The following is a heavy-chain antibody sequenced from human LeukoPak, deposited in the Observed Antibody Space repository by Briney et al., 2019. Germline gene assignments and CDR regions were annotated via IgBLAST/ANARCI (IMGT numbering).Heavy chain of an antibody. V-gene: IGHV4-59*01. D-gene: IGHD3-9*01. CDR3: ARARYVNSFYAFDI. Sequence: SETLSLTCTVSGGSISSYYRSWIRLPPGKGLEWIGYLSKSGNTNYSPSLKSRVTIFGDTSKNQFFLKLSSVTAADTAVYYCARARYVNSFYAFDIWGQGTLVTVSS. J-gene: IGHJ3*02. CDR1: GGSISSYY. CDR2: LSKSGNT.